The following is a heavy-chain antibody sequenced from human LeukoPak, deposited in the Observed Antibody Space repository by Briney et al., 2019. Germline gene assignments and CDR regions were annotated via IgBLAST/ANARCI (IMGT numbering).Heavy chain of an antibody. CDR1: GGTFSSYA. D-gene: IGHD6-13*01. CDR2: IIPIFGTA. Sequence: SVKVSCKASGGTFSSYAISWVRQAPGQGLEWMGGIIPIFGTANYAQKFQGRVTMTEDTSTDTAYMELSSLRSEDTAVYYCATGPVQQLVLNWGQGTLVTVSS. V-gene: IGHV1-69*06. J-gene: IGHJ4*02. CDR3: ATGPVQQLVLN.